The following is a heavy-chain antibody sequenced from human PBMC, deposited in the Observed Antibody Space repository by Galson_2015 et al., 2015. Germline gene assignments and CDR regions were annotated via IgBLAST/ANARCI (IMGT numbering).Heavy chain of an antibody. V-gene: IGHV3-30*18. Sequence: SPRLPSAASGFTFRNSGMHWVRQAPAKGLEWVAVLSYDGSNKYYADSVKGRFTISRDNSKNTLYLKMNSLRPEDTAVYYCSKGLTRYCSGGSGDNFDSWGQGTLVTVSS. CDR1: GFTFRNSG. D-gene: IGHD2-15*01. CDR2: LSYDGSNK. CDR3: SKGLTRYCSGGSGDNFDS. J-gene: IGHJ4*02.